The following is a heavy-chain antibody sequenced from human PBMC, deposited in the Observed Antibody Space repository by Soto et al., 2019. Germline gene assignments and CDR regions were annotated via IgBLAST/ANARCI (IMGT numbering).Heavy chain of an antibody. CDR2: INSDGSAT. D-gene: IGHD3-9*01. Sequence: EVQLVESGGGLVQPGGSLRLSCAASGFTFSNSWMHWVRQTPGKGLVCVSRINSDGSATTYADSVKGRFTISRDNAKNTAYLQMNSLKTEDTAVYYCTRLRYFDFDYWGQGTLVTVSS. V-gene: IGHV3-74*01. CDR3: TRLRYFDFDY. CDR1: GFTFSNSW. J-gene: IGHJ4*02.